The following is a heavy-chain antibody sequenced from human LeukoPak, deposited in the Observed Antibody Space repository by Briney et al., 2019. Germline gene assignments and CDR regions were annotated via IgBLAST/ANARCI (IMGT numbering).Heavy chain of an antibody. J-gene: IGHJ3*01. D-gene: IGHD3-22*01. CDR1: GFTFSNYP. CDR3: ARDLTSGFSFDV. V-gene: IGHV3-64*01. Sequence: PGVSLRLSCAASGFTFSNYPMHWVRQAPGKGLEYVSSITGNGGATHYANSVKGRFTISRDNSKNTLYLQMGSLRAEDMALYYCARDLTSGFSFDVWGPGTMVTVSS. CDR2: ITGNGGAT.